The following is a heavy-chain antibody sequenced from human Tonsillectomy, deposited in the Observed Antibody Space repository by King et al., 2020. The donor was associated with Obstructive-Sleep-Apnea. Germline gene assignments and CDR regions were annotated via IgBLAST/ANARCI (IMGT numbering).Heavy chain of an antibody. CDR1: GGSISSYS. J-gene: IGHJ4*02. CDR2: IYYSGST. V-gene: IGHV4-59*08. D-gene: IGHD3-22*01. Sequence: QLQESGPGLVKPSETLSLTCTVSGGSISSYSWSWIRQPPGKGLEWIGYIYYSGSTNYNPSLKSRVSISVATSKNQFSLQLSSVTAADTAVYYCARISTRKSGFPLDYWGQGTLVTVSS. CDR3: ARISTRKSGFPLDY.